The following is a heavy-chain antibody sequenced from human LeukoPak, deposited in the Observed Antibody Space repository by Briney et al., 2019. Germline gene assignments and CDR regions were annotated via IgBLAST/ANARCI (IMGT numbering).Heavy chain of an antibody. D-gene: IGHD1-26*01. V-gene: IGHV1-69*02. CDR1: GGTFSSYS. J-gene: IGHJ6*02. CDR2: IIPILGIA. CDR3: ASPVGAPPSVDPNQDYGMDV. Sequence: SVKVSCKASGGTFSSYSIGWVRQAPGQGLGLIEKIIPILGIANYAQKFQGRVTITADKSTSTVYMELSSLRSEDTAVYYCASPVGAPPSVDPNQDYGMDVWGQGTTVTVSS.